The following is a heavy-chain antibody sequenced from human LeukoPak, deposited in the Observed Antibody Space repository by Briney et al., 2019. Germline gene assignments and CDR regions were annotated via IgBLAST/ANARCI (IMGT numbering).Heavy chain of an antibody. J-gene: IGHJ5*02. CDR3: AIMSTAIDH. CDR1: GYTFTDYY. CDR2: INPKSGGT. Sequence: ASVKVSCTASGYTFTDYYMHWVRQAPGQGLEWMGWINPKSGGTNYAQKFQGRVTMTRDTSISTAYMELSRLRSDDTAVYYCAIMSTAIDHWGQGTLVTVSS. V-gene: IGHV1-2*02. D-gene: IGHD2-21*02.